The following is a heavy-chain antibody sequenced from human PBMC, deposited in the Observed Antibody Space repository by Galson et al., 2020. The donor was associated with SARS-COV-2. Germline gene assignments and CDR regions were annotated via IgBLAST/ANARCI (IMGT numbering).Heavy chain of an antibody. V-gene: IGHV3-7*01. Sequence: GESLKISCVVSGFTFTDYWMNWIRQAPGKGLEWVANIRGDGSETNYVDSVQGRFSISRDNAVDTLYLEMNSLRVEDTAVYYCTREGWQGGYWGQGTRVTVSS. CDR1: GFTFTDYW. J-gene: IGHJ4*02. D-gene: IGHD2-15*01. CDR2: IRGDGSET. CDR3: TREGWQGGY.